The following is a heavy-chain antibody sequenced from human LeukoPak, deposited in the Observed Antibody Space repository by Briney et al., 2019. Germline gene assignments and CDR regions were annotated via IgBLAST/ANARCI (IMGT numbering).Heavy chain of an antibody. CDR3: ARDRSRTVTNSWYFDL. CDR2: ITSSGSTI. D-gene: IGHD4-17*01. CDR1: GFTFSDYY. V-gene: IGHV3-11*01. J-gene: IGHJ2*01. Sequence: PGGSLRLSCAASGFTFSDYYMSWIRQAPGKGLEWLSYITSSGSTIYYADSVKGRFTISRDNTKNSLYLQMNSLRAEDTAVYYCARDRSRTVTNSWYFDLWGRGTLVTVSS.